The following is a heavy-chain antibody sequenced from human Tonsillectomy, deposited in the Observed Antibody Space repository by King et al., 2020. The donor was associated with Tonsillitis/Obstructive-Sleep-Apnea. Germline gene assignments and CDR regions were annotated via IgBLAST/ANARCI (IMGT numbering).Heavy chain of an antibody. D-gene: IGHD2/OR15-2a*01. Sequence: VQLVESGGGLVKPGGSLRLSCAASGFTFSNAWMSWVRQAPGQGLEWVGRIKSKTDGGTTEYAAPVKGRFTISRDDSKNTLYLQMNSLKTEDTAVYYCTRIYKGGAFDIWGQGTMVTVSS. CDR3: TRIYKGGAFDI. CDR1: GFTFSNAW. CDR2: IKSKTDGGTT. J-gene: IGHJ3*02. V-gene: IGHV3-15*01.